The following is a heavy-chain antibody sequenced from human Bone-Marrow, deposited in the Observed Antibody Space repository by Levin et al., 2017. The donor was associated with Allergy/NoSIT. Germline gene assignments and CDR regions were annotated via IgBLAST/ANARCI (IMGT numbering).Heavy chain of an antibody. D-gene: IGHD2-21*01. J-gene: IGHJ6*02. CDR1: GFTFGDAW. V-gene: IGHV3-15*01. Sequence: GGSLRLSCAASGFTFGDAWMSWVRQAPGKGLEWVGRIKSESDGGTTDHASSVKCRFTISRHDSKNTLSLQMNSLKTEYTAVYYFATIRIAGVYILCVWGQGTTVTVYS. CDR2: IKSESDGGTT. CDR3: ATIRIAGVYILCV.